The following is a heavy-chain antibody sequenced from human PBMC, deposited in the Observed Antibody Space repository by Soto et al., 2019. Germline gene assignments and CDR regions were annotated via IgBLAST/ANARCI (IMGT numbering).Heavy chain of an antibody. CDR2: ISSSSSYI. CDR3: AKVVGDGNDYYDF. J-gene: IGHJ4*02. Sequence: PGGSLRLSCAASGFTFSSYTMNWVRQAPGKGLEWVSSISSSSSYIYYADSVKGRFTISRDNAKNSLYLQMNGLRAEDTAIYYCAKVVGDGNDYYDFWGQGTLVTVSS. CDR1: GFTFSSYT. D-gene: IGHD3-22*01. V-gene: IGHV3-21*04.